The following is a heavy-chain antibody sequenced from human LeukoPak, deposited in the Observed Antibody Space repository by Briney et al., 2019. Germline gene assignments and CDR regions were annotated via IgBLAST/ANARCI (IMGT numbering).Heavy chain of an antibody. Sequence: PSETLSLTCTVSGYSISSGYYWGWIRQPPGKGLEWIGNIFHSGSTYYNPSLKSRVTISVDTSKNQFSLKLSSVTAADTAVYYCARSYSSWYSEAFDIWGQGTMVTVSS. D-gene: IGHD6-13*01. CDR2: IFHSGST. CDR3: ARSYSSWYSEAFDI. J-gene: IGHJ3*02. CDR1: GYSISSGYY. V-gene: IGHV4-38-2*02.